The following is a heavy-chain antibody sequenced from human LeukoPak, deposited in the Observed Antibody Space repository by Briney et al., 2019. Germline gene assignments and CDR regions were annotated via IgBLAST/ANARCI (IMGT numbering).Heavy chain of an antibody. CDR1: GFTFSSYW. D-gene: IGHD3-9*01. V-gene: IGHV3-7*01. CDR3: VRDMEPLRYFDT. CDR2: IKQEGSEK. Sequence: PGGSLRLSCAASGFTFSSYWMSWVRQARGKGREWVAYIKQEGSEKYYVDSVKGRFTISRDNAKNSLYLQMNSLRAEDTAVYYCVRDMEPLRYFDTWGQGTLVTVSS. J-gene: IGHJ4*02.